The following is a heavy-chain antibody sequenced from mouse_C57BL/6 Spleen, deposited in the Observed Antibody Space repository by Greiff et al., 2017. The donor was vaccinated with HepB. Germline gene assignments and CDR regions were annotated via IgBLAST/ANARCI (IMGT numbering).Heavy chain of an antibody. D-gene: IGHD2-5*01. V-gene: IGHV5-4*01. J-gene: IGHJ2*01. CDR1: GFTFSSYA. CDR2: ISDGGSYT. Sequence: EVQRVESGGGLVKPGGSLKLSCAASGFTFSSYAMSWVRQTPEKRLEWVATISDGGSYTYYPDNVKGRFTISRDNAKNNLYLQMSHLKSEDTAMYYCAREGAYYSNLYYFDYWGQGTTLTVSS. CDR3: AREGAYYSNLYYFDY.